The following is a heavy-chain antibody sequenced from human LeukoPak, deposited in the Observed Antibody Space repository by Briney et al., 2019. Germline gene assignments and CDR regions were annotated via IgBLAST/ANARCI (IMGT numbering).Heavy chain of an antibody. V-gene: IGHV4-30-4*01. D-gene: IGHD6-6*01. CDR2: IFYLGST. CDR3: ARKYPDHWFDP. CDR1: GGSISSGNYY. Sequence: SETLSLTCTVSGGSISSGNYYWSWIRQPPGKGLEWIGYIFYLGSTYYNPSLKSRVSISVNTFKNQLSLKLTAVTAADTAVYYCARKYPDHWFDPWGQGTLVTVSS. J-gene: IGHJ5*02.